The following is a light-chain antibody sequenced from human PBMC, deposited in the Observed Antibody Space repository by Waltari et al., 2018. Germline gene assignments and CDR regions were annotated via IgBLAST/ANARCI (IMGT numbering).Light chain of an antibody. CDR1: SPRSYS. CDR3: HSRDGSGSGGS. J-gene: IGLJ2*01. Sequence: SSELTQDPAVSVAMGQTVTITCQGNSPRSYSASWYQQRPGQAPILVIYDQNTRPSGVPDRFSGSRSDNTASLTITGAQAEDEASYYCHSRDGSGSGGSFGGGTKLTVL. V-gene: IGLV3-19*01. CDR2: DQN.